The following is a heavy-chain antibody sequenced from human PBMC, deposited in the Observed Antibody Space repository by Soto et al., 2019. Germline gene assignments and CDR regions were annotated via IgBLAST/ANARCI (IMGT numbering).Heavy chain of an antibody. CDR3: VKPRSSFQWARFDP. D-gene: IGHD1-26*01. J-gene: IGHJ5*02. Sequence: QVKLVESGGGVVQPGRSRRLSCAASGFTLSSYGMHWVRQAPGKGLEWVAFISPDGRNKDYADSVKGRFTISRDNSKKRLYLQLNSLRVEDRAVYDFVKPRSSFQWARFDPWGPGHLVTVSS. CDR1: GFTLSSYG. CDR2: ISPDGRNK. V-gene: IGHV3-30*18.